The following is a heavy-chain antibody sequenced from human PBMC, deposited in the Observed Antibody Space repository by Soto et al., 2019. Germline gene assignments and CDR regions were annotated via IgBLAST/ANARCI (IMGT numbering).Heavy chain of an antibody. CDR1: GFSFSSYA. Sequence: DVQLLESGGGLVQPGGSLSLSCAAYGFSFSSYAMVWFRQAPGRGLAWVSVISARAGSSYFADSVKGRFTISRDNSKNVLSLEMNSLRAEDTAIYFCAKGSIEYSASVDNWGQGTLVLVSS. CDR3: AKGSIEYSASVDN. D-gene: IGHD4-4*01. CDR2: ISARAGSS. V-gene: IGHV3-23*01. J-gene: IGHJ4*02.